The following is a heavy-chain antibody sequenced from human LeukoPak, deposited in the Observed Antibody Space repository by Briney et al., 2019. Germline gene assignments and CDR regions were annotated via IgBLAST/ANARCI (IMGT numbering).Heavy chain of an antibody. CDR2: SYYSGST. Sequence: PSETLSLTCTVSGGSISSSSYYWGWIRQPPGKGLEWIGSSYYSGSTYYNPSLKSRVTISVDTSKNQFSLKLSSVTAADTAVYYCARLSVSGNTVTNAFDIWGQGTMVTVSS. V-gene: IGHV4-39*01. J-gene: IGHJ3*02. CDR1: GGSISSSSYY. D-gene: IGHD4-17*01. CDR3: ARLSVSGNTVTNAFDI.